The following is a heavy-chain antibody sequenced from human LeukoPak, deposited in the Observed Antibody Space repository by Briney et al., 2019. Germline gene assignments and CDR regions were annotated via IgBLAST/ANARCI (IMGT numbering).Heavy chain of an antibody. J-gene: IGHJ4*02. D-gene: IGHD6-13*01. CDR1: GYTFIAYY. V-gene: IGHV1-2*02. CDR2: INPNSGDT. CDR3: VSLAAGRFDY. Sequence: ASVKVSCKASGYTFIAYYIHWVRQAPGQGLEWMGWINPNSGDTKYAQKFQGRVTMTRDTSINTAYMELNSLGYDDTAVYYCVSLAAGRFDYWGQGGLVTVSS.